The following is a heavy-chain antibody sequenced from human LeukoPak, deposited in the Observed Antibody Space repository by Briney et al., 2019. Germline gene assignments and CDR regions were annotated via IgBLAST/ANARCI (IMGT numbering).Heavy chain of an antibody. Sequence: ASVKVSCKASGYTFTSHYMHWVRQAPGQGLEWMGIINPSGGSTSYAQKFQGRVTMTRDTSTSTVYMELSSLRSEDTAVYYCAREGIAVAGTSGYYFDYWGQGTLVTVSS. J-gene: IGHJ4*02. D-gene: IGHD6-19*01. CDR2: INPSGGST. V-gene: IGHV1-46*01. CDR1: GYTFTSHY. CDR3: AREGIAVAGTSGYYFDY.